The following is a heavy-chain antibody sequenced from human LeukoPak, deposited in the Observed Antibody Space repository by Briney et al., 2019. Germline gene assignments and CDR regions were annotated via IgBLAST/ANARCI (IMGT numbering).Heavy chain of an antibody. V-gene: IGHV5-51*01. CDR2: IYPGDSDT. CDR1: GYSLSSYW. Sequence: GESLKISCKGSGYSLSSYWIGWVRQMPGKGLEWMGIIYPGDSDTRYSPSLQGQVTISVDTSIGTAYLQWSSLKASDTAIYYCARQNDFRLDYWGQGTLVTVSS. D-gene: IGHD3-3*01. CDR3: ARQNDFRLDY. J-gene: IGHJ4*02.